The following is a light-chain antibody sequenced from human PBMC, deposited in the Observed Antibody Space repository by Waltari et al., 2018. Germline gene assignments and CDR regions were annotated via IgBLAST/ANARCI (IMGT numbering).Light chain of an antibody. Sequence: DIQMTQSPSSLSASVGDRVIITCRASQDINTDLAWFHQKSGKAPRSLIYGASNLQSGVPSKFSGSGSGTDFTLTISSLQPEDFATYYCLQYKNYPRTFGQGTKVEIK. CDR1: QDINTD. V-gene: IGKV1-16*02. CDR3: LQYKNYPRT. CDR2: GAS. J-gene: IGKJ1*01.